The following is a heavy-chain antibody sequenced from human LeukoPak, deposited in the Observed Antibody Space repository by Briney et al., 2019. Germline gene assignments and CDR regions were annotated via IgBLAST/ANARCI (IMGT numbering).Heavy chain of an antibody. CDR2: ISGSGSIT. J-gene: IGHJ4*02. CDR1: GFTFNNYA. Sequence: PGGSLRLSCVSSGFTFNNYAMNWVRQAPGKGLEWVSSISGSGSITYYADSVKGRFTISRDNSKNTLYLQMNSLRAEDTAVYYCAKGFRGMENYWGQGTLVTVSS. CDR3: AKGFRGMENY. V-gene: IGHV3-23*01. D-gene: IGHD3-10*01.